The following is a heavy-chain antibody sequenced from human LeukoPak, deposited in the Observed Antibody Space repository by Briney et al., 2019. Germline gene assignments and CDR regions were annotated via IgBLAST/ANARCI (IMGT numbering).Heavy chain of an antibody. CDR3: AREDTAMVTVDY. CDR2: INHNGNVN. CDR1: GFTFSSYW. V-gene: IGHV3-7*03. J-gene: IGHJ4*02. Sequence: GGSLRLSCAASGFTFSSYWMNWARQAPGKGLEWVASINHNGNVNYYVDSVKGRFTISRDNAKNSLYLQMNSLRAEDTAVYYCAREDTAMVTVDYWGQGTLVTVSS. D-gene: IGHD5-18*01.